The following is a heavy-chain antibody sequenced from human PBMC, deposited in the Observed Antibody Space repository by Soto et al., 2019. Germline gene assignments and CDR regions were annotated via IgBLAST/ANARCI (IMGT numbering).Heavy chain of an antibody. CDR2: ISYDGSNK. J-gene: IGHJ4*02. CDR1: GFTFSSYG. Sequence: PGGSLRLSCAASGFTFSSYGMHWVRQAPGKGLEWVAVISYDGSNKYYADSVKCRFTISRDNSKNTLYLQMNSLRAEDTAVYYCAKDTRVYGYSYANYWGQGNLVTVSS. CDR3: AKDTRVYGYSYANY. D-gene: IGHD5-18*01. V-gene: IGHV3-30*18.